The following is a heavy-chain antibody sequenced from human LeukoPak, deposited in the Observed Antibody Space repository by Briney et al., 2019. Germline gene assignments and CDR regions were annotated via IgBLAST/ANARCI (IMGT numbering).Heavy chain of an antibody. Sequence: GGSLRLSCAASGFTFSSYSMNWVRQAPGKGLEWVSSISSSSSYIYYADSVKGRFTISRDNAKNSLYLQMNSLRDEDTAVYYCARDQFSRPPGITLFDYWGQGTLVTVSS. V-gene: IGHV3-21*01. CDR1: GFTFSSYS. J-gene: IGHJ4*02. CDR3: ARDQFSRPPGITLFDY. D-gene: IGHD1-14*01. CDR2: ISSSSSYI.